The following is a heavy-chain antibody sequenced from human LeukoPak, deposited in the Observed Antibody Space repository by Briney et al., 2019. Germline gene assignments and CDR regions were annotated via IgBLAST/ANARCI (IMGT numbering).Heavy chain of an antibody. V-gene: IGHV3-30*02. D-gene: IGHD2-2*01. J-gene: IGHJ4*02. CDR3: AKDQGQYQLLFYSLEFDY. CDR2: IRYDGSNK. CDR1: GFTFSSYG. Sequence: GGSLRLSCAASGFTFSSYGMHWVRQAPGKGLEWVAFIRYDGSNKYYADSVKGRFTISRDNSKNTLYLQMNSLRAEDTAVYYCAKDQGQYQLLFYSLEFDYWGQGTLVTVSS.